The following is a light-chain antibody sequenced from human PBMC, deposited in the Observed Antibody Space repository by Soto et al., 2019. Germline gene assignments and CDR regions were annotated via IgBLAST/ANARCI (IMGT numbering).Light chain of an antibody. V-gene: IGKV3-11*01. CDR2: DAS. Sequence: EIVLAPSPATLSLSPGERANLSCRASQSVSIYLAWYQQKPGQAPRLLIYDASNRATGIPARFSGSGSGTDFTLTISSLEPEDFAVYYCQQRSNWPPKITFGQGTRLEIK. CDR1: QSVSIY. CDR3: QQRSNWPPKIT. J-gene: IGKJ5*01.